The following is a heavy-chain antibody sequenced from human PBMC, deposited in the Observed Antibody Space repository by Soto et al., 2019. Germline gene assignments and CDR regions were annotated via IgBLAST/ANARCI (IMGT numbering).Heavy chain of an antibody. D-gene: IGHD2-15*01. Sequence: GGSLRLSCAASGFTFSSYAMSWVRQAPGKGLEWVSAISGSGGSTYYADSVKGRFTISRDNSKNTLYLQMNSLRAEDTAVYYSAKDPIVVVVAARNWFDPWGQGTLVTVSS. CDR3: AKDPIVVVVAARNWFDP. J-gene: IGHJ5*02. CDR1: GFTFSSYA. CDR2: ISGSGGST. V-gene: IGHV3-23*01.